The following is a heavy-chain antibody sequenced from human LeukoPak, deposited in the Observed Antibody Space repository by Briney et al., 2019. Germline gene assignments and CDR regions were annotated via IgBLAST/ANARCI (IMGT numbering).Heavy chain of an antibody. CDR1: GGSISSSSYY. CDR3: AAGLWFGDY. Sequence: TSETLSLTCTVSGGSISSSSYYWGWIRQPPGKGLEWIGSIYYSGSTYYNPSLKSRVTISVDTSKNQFSLKLSSVTAADTAVYYCAAGLWFGDYWGQGTLVTVSS. J-gene: IGHJ4*02. CDR2: IYYSGST. V-gene: IGHV4-39*01. D-gene: IGHD3-10*01.